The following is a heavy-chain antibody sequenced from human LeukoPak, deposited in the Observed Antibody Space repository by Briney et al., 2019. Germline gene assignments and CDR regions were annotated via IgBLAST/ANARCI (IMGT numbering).Heavy chain of an antibody. D-gene: IGHD6-13*01. V-gene: IGHV3-23*01. CDR1: GFTFSNYA. J-gene: IGHJ4*02. Sequence: GGSLRLSCAASGFTFSNYAMSWVRQAPGKGLEWVSVISGSGGITYYEDSVKGRFTISRDNSKNTLYLQMNSLRAEDTAVYYCAKDSNRAQQLTPYDYWGQGTLVTVSS. CDR2: ISGSGGIT. CDR3: AKDSNRAQQLTPYDY.